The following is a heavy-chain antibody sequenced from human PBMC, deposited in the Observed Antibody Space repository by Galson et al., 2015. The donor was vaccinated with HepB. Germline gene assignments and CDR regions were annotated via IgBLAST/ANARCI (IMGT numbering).Heavy chain of an antibody. V-gene: IGHV3-48*02. CDR1: GFIFNTYR. CDR2: ISSDSSTI. D-gene: IGHD3-10*01. J-gene: IGHJ4*02. Sequence: SLRLSCAASGFIFNTYRINWVRQAPGKGLEWISFISSDSSTIYYADSVKGRFTISRDDAQNSAYLQMDSLRDEDTAVYYCARGGPYCSGSHDYWGQGTLVTVSS. CDR3: ARGGPYCSGSHDY.